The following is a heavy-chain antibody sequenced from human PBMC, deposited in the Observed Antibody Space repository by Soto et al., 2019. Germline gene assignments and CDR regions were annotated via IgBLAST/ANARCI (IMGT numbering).Heavy chain of an antibody. CDR2: IYHSGST. Sequence: QLQLQESGSGLVKPSQTLSLTCAVSGGSISSGGYSWSWIRQPPGKGLEWIGYIYHSGSTYYNPSPKSRATISVDRPKNQFSLKLSSVTAADTAVYSCAAGGGLPRYYWGQGTLVTVSS. V-gene: IGHV4-30-2*01. CDR3: AAGGGLPRYY. CDR1: GGSISSGGYS. D-gene: IGHD5-12*01. J-gene: IGHJ4*02.